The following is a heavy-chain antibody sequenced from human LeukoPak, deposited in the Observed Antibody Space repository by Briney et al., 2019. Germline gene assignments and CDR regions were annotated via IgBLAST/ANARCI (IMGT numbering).Heavy chain of an antibody. CDR1: GFTFTGSA. V-gene: IGHV1-58*02. CDR3: AAGLYYYDNSGEFDS. Sequence: SVKVSCKASGFTFTGSAMQWVRQARGQRLEWIGWIVVGSGNTNYAQKFQERVTITRDMSTRTAYMELSGLRSEDTAVYYCAAGLYYYDNSGEFDSWGQGTLVTVSS. J-gene: IGHJ4*02. CDR2: IVVGSGNT. D-gene: IGHD3-22*01.